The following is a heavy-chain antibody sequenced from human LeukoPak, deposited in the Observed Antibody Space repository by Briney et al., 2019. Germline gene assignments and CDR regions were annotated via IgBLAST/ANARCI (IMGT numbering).Heavy chain of an antibody. CDR2: IYHSGST. V-gene: IGHV4-30-2*01. Sequence: SETLSLTCAVSGDSISSGGYSWRWVRQPRGKGLEWIGYIYHSGSTYYNPSLKSRVTISVDRSKNQFSLKLSSVTAADTAVYYCARESRLVYSFNWFDPWGQGTLVTVSS. D-gene: IGHD2-8*01. CDR3: ARESRLVYSFNWFDP. J-gene: IGHJ5*02. CDR1: GDSISSGGYS.